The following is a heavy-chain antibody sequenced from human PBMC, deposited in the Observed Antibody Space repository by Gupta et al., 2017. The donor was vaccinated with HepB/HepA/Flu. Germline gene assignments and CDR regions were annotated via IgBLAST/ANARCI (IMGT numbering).Heavy chain of an antibody. Sequence: EVHLVDSGGGLVQPGGSLRLSCAASGFSVSGTYISWSRQAPGKGLEWVSIIYSGDGTFYAESVKGRFTISRDISKNTVYLQMNSLRAEDTAVYRCAARGDLTSACVYFNSWGQGVQVTVSS. V-gene: IGHV3-66*01. CDR1: GFSVSGTY. D-gene: IGHD3-9*01. CDR3: AARGDLTSACVYFNS. CDR2: IYSGDGT. J-gene: IGHJ4*02.